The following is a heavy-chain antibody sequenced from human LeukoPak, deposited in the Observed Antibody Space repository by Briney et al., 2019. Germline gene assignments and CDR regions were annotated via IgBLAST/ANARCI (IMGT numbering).Heavy chain of an antibody. CDR1: GFTFSSYG. J-gene: IGHJ6*02. V-gene: IGHV3-23*01. CDR2: ISGSGDSI. Sequence: GGSLRLSCAASGFTFSSYGMHWVRQAPGKGLEWLAAISGSGDSIYYADSVKGRFTISRDNSKNTLCLQMNSLRAEDTAVYYCAKSKESYYYGMDVWGQGTTVTVSS. CDR3: AKSKESYYYGMDV.